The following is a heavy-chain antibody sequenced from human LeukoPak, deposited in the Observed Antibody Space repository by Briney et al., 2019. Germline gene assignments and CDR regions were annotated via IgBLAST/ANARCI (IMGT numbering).Heavy chain of an antibody. J-gene: IGHJ4*02. CDR3: AKDSGSYPEFDY. CDR1: GFTFSSYA. Sequence: GGSLRLSCAVSGFTFSSYAMSWVRQAPGKGLEWVSGITGSGGSTYYADSVKGRFTISRDNSKNTLYLQMNSLRAEDTAVYYCAKDSGSYPEFDYWGQGTLVTVSS. V-gene: IGHV3-23*01. CDR2: ITGSGGST. D-gene: IGHD1-26*01.